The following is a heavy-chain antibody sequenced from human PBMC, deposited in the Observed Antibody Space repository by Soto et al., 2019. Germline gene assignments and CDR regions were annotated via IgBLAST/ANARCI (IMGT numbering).Heavy chain of an antibody. Sequence: LRLSCAASGFTFSSYAMSWVRQAPGKGLEWASAISGSGGSTYYADSVKGRFTISRDNSKNTLYLQMNSLRAEDTAVYYCARETQETPDRAFDIWGQGTMVTVSS. CDR2: ISGSGGST. CDR1: GFTFSSYA. CDR3: ARETQETPDRAFDI. J-gene: IGHJ3*02. V-gene: IGHV3-23*01.